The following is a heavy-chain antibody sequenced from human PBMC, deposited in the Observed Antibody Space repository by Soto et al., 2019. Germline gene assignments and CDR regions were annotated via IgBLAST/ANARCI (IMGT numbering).Heavy chain of an antibody. CDR3: APHLLFVELYY. CDR2: ISGSGGST. Sequence: EVQLLESGGGLVQPGGSLRLSCAASGFTFSSYAMSWVRQDPGKGLDWVSAISGSGGSTYYADSVKGRFTISRDMSMNTLYLQMNSLRAEDTAVYSCAPHLLFVELYYWGQGTLVTVSS. V-gene: IGHV3-23*01. CDR1: GFTFSSYA. D-gene: IGHD3-10*01. J-gene: IGHJ4*02.